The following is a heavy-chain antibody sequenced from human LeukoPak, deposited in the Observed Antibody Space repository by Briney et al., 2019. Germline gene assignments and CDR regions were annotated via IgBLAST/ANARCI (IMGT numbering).Heavy chain of an antibody. V-gene: IGHV1-8*01. CDR3: VRTPPNWGFDY. J-gene: IGHJ4*02. D-gene: IGHD7-27*01. CDR2: MSPNSGDT. CDR1: GYTFTTHD. Sequence: GASVKVSCKASGYTFTTHDINWVRQATGQGLEWLGWMSPNSGDTGYAQKSQGRVTMTSDSSISTAYMELGSLRSEDTAIYYCVRTPPNWGFDYWGQGTLVTVSS.